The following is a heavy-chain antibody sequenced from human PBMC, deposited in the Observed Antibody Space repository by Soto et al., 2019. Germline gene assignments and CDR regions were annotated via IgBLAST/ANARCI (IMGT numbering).Heavy chain of an antibody. J-gene: IGHJ4*02. D-gene: IGHD2-2*01. CDR3: ARPTYCSSTHCSPFDY. CDR1: GYNCINHW. Sequence: GASLKISCKGSGYNCINHWIAWVRQMPGKGLEWMGIVYPDDSDTRYSPSFQGQVTISADKSISTAYLQWSSLEASDTAMYYCARPTYCSSTHCSPFDYWGQGTLVTVSS. CDR2: VYPDDSDT. V-gene: IGHV5-51*01.